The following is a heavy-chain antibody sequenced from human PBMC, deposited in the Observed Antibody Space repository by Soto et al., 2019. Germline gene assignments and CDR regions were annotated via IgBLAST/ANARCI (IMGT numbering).Heavy chain of an antibody. Sequence: ASVEVSCKASGYTFTSYVIRWVRQAPGQGLEWMGWISAYNGNTNYAQKLQGRVTMTTDTSTSTAYMELRSLRSDDTAVYYCASGGDYADLLDYWGQGTLVTVPS. CDR2: ISAYNGNT. CDR3: ASGGDYADLLDY. V-gene: IGHV1-18*01. CDR1: GYTFTSYV. D-gene: IGHD4-17*01. J-gene: IGHJ4*02.